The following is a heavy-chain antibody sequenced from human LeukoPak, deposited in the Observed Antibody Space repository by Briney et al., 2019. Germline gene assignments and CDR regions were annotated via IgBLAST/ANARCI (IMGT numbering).Heavy chain of an antibody. Sequence: GESLKISCKGSGYSFTSYWIVWVRQMPGKGLEWMGIIYPDDSNIRYSPSFQGQVTISADKSISTAYLQWNSLKASDTAMYYCARLIAVSGTCFDYWGQGTLVTVSS. CDR2: IYPDDSNI. V-gene: IGHV5-51*01. J-gene: IGHJ4*02. D-gene: IGHD6-19*01. CDR1: GYSFTSYW. CDR3: ARLIAVSGTCFDY.